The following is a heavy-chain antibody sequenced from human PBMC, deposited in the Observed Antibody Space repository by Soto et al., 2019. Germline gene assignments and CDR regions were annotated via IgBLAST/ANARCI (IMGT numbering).Heavy chain of an antibody. CDR1: GFTFSSYS. D-gene: IGHD1-26*01. J-gene: IGHJ3*02. V-gene: IGHV3-21*01. CDR3: AREVGATAFDI. Sequence: GESLKISCAASGFTFSSYSMNWVRQAPGKGLEWVSSISSSSSYIYYADSVKGRFTISRDNAKNSLYLQMNSLRAEDTAVYYCAREVGATAFDIWGQGTMVTVSS. CDR2: ISSSSSYI.